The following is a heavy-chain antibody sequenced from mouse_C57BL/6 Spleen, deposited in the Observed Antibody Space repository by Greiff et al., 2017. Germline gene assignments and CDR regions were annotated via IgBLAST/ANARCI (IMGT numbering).Heavy chain of an antibody. V-gene: IGHV5-16*01. J-gene: IGHJ1*03. CDR2: INYDGSST. D-gene: IGHD1-1*01. CDR3: ARDRGITTVVLHWYFDV. Sequence: EVKLKESEGGLVQPGSSMKLSCTASGFTFSDYYMAWVRQVPEKGLEWVANINYDGSSTYYLDSLKSRFIISRDNAKNILYLQMSSLKSEDTATYYCARDRGITTVVLHWYFDVWGTGTTVTVSS. CDR1: GFTFSDYY.